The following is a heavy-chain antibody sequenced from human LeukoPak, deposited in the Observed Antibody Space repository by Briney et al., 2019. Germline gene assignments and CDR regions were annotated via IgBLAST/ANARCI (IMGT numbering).Heavy chain of an antibody. CDR1: GGSISSYY. CDR2: IYYSGST. Sequence: SETLSLTCTVSGGSISSYYWSWIRQPPGKGLEWIGYIYYSGSTNYNPSLKSRVTISVDTSKNQFSLKLSSVTAADTAVYYCARAPCSSTSCYRHDAFDIWGQGTMVTVSS. D-gene: IGHD2-2*01. CDR3: ARAPCSSTSCYRHDAFDI. V-gene: IGHV4-59*01. J-gene: IGHJ3*02.